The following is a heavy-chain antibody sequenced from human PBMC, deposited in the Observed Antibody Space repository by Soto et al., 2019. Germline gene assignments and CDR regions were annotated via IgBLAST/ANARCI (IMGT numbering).Heavy chain of an antibody. V-gene: IGHV4-31*03. CDR3: ARVRGVWSGLDY. CDR2: IYYSGST. D-gene: IGHD3-3*01. CDR1: GGSISSGGYY. J-gene: IGHJ4*02. Sequence: QVQLQESGPGLVKPSQTLSLTCTVSGGSISSGGYYWSWIRQHPGKGLEWIGYIYYSGSTYSNPALNSRVTISVDTSKNQFALKLSSVTAADTAVYYCARVRGVWSGLDYWGQGTLVTVSS.